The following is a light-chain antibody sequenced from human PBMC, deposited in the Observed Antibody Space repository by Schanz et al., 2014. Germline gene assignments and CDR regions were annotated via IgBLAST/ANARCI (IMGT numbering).Light chain of an antibody. CDR3: QHYTFDSRK. J-gene: IGKJ1*01. CDR2: TAS. CDR1: QSIGTW. Sequence: DIQMTQSPSTLSASLGDRVTITCRASQSIGTWLAWYQQKPGKAPKLLIYTASTLQSGVPSRFSGSGSGTXFTLTISSLQPXXXXTYYCQHYTFDSRKFGQGTTVEIK. V-gene: IGKV1-5*01.